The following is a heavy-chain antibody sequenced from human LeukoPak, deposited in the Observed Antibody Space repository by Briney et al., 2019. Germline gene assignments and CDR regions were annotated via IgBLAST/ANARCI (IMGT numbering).Heavy chain of an antibody. J-gene: IGHJ4*02. D-gene: IGHD6-13*01. CDR3: ARSIGAAGSY. V-gene: IGHV3-7*01. CDR2: VKQDGSTK. CDR1: GFTFSSYW. Sequence: PGGSLRLSCAASGFTFSSYWMHWVRQAPGKGLEWVANVKQDGSTKYYMDFVKGRFTISRDNAKNSLYLQMNSLRAEDTAVYFCARSIGAAGSYWGQGTLVTVSS.